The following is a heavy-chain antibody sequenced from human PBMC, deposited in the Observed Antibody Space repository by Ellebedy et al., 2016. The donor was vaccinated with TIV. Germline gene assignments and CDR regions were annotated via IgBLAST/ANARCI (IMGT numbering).Heavy chain of an antibody. Sequence: GESLKISCAASGFTFSDYVMAWVRQVPGKGLEWVSAVSESDGRTFYADSVKGRSTISRDNSKNTLFLQMNSLTAGDTAVYYCTKRADNWGFFDYWGQGTLVTVSS. D-gene: IGHD1-1*01. J-gene: IGHJ4*02. CDR2: VSESDGRT. CDR1: GFTFSDYV. CDR3: TKRADNWGFFDY. V-gene: IGHV3-23*01.